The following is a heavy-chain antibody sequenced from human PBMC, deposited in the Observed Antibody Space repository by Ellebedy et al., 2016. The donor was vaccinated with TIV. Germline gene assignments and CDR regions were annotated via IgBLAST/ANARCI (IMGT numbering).Heavy chain of an antibody. J-gene: IGHJ4*02. CDR3: ARVNSAWYQDY. Sequence: AASVKVSCKASGYTFTGYYMHWLRQAPGQGLEWMGLINPNSSDTKYAQKFQGRVTVTRDTPLSTAYMELSGLTSDDTAVYYCARVNSAWYQDYWGQGTLLTVSS. CDR2: INPNSSDT. CDR1: GYTFTGYY. D-gene: IGHD6-19*01. V-gene: IGHV1-2*02.